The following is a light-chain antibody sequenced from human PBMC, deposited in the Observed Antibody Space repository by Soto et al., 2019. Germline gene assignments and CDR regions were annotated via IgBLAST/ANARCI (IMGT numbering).Light chain of an antibody. J-gene: IGKJ1*01. CDR1: RSISIY. CDR2: AAS. V-gene: IGKV1-39*01. Sequence: DIQMTQSPSSLSASVGDRVTITCRASRSISIYLNWYQQKSGKVPRLLIYAASSLQPGVPSRFSGTGTGTAFTLTITSLQPEDSATYYCQQSYSVPRFGPGTRVDLK. CDR3: QQSYSVPR.